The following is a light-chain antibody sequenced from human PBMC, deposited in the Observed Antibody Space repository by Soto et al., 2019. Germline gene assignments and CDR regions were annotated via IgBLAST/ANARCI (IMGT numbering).Light chain of an antibody. CDR1: SSKIGINT. Sequence: QSVLTQPPSASETPGQRATISCSGSSSKIGINTVDWFQQLPGTAPKLLIYNNNQRPSGVPDRFSGSKSGTSASLAISGLQSEDESDYYCAAWDDSLNGYVFGTGTKVTVL. CDR2: NNN. CDR3: AAWDDSLNGYV. J-gene: IGLJ1*01. V-gene: IGLV1-44*01.